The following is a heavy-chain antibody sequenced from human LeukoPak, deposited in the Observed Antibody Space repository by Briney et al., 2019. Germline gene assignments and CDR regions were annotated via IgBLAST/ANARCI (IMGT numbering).Heavy chain of an antibody. CDR3: ARVAAAAGTGGYFDY. J-gene: IGHJ4*02. D-gene: IGHD6-13*01. V-gene: IGHV1-18*01. CDR2: ISAYNGNT. Sequence: GASVKVSCKASGYTFTSYGISWVRQAPGQGLEWMGWISAYNGNTNYAQKLQGRVTMTTDTSTSTAYMELRSLRSEDTAVYYCARVAAAAGTGGYFDYWGQGTLVAVSS. CDR1: GYTFTSYG.